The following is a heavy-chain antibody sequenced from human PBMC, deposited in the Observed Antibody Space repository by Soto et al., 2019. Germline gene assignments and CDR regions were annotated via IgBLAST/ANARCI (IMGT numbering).Heavy chain of an antibody. CDR2: ISWNSGSI. J-gene: IGHJ6*02. D-gene: IGHD6-6*01. Sequence: EVQLVESGGGLVQPGRSLRLSCAASGFTFDDYAMHWVRQAPGKGLEWVSGISWNSGSIGYADSVKGRFTISRDNAKNSLYLQMNSLRAEDTAVYYCTKGSPYSSSSSMDVWGQGPKVTVSS. CDR1: GFTFDDYA. CDR3: TKGSPYSSSSSMDV. V-gene: IGHV3-9*01.